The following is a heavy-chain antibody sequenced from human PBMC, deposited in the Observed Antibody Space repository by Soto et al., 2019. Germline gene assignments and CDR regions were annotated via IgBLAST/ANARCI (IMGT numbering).Heavy chain of an antibody. J-gene: IGHJ4*02. V-gene: IGHV4-31*03. CDR1: GGSISIGGYY. CDR3: ARPRDGWFGEFYDY. CDR2: INYSGST. D-gene: IGHD3-10*01. Sequence: PSETLSLTCTVSGGSISIGGYYWSWILHHPGKGLEWIGYINYSGSTYYNPSLKSRVTISVDTSKNQFSLKLSSVTAADTAVYYCARPRDGWFGEFYDYWGKGTLVTVSS.